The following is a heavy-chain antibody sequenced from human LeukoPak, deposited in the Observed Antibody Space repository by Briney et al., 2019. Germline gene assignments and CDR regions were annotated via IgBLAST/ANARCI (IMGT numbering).Heavy chain of an antibody. J-gene: IGHJ5*02. CDR2: INPNSGGT. CDR1: GYTFTGYY. V-gene: IGHV1-2*02. CDR3: ARDRSPRDFWSGYSPYNWFDP. Sequence: GASVKVSCKASGYTFTGYYMHWVRQAPGQGLEWMGWINPNSGGTNYAQKFQGRVTMTRDTSISTAYMELSRLRSDDTAVYYCARDRSPRDFWSGYSPYNWFDPWGQGTLVTVSS. D-gene: IGHD3-3*01.